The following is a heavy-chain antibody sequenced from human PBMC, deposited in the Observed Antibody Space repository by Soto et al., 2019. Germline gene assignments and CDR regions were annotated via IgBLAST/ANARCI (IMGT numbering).Heavy chain of an antibody. D-gene: IGHD1-26*01. CDR3: ASAGVVGATALDY. CDR2: IYHSGST. CDR1: GGSISSGGYS. Sequence: SETLSLTCAVSGGSISSGGYSWSWIRQPPGKGLEWIGYIYHSGSTYYNPSLKSRVTISVDRSKNQFSLKLSSVTAADTAVYYCASAGVVGATALDYWGQGTLVTISS. V-gene: IGHV4-30-2*01. J-gene: IGHJ4*02.